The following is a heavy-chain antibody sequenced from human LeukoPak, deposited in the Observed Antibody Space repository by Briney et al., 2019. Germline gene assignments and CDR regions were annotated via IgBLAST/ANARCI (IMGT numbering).Heavy chain of an antibody. CDR1: GASISNYY. J-gene: IGHJ3*02. Sequence: SETLSLTCTVSGASISNYYWSWIRQSPGKGLEWIGNIYDTGNANYNPSLKSRVTISVDTSRSQVSLKLSSVTAADTAMYYCARADLEIDAFDIWGQGTMVTVSS. CDR2: IYDTGNA. D-gene: IGHD3-3*01. V-gene: IGHV4-59*08. CDR3: ARADLEIDAFDI.